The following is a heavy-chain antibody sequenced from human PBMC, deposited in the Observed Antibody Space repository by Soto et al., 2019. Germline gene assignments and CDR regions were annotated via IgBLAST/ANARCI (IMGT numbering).Heavy chain of an antibody. Sequence: PSETHSLTSTVSGGTSISGGYYWSWIRKHPGKGLEWIGYIYYSGSTYYNPSLKSRVTISVDTSKNQFSLKLSSVTAADTAVYYCARESDFGVDIIYFDYWGQGTLVTVSS. V-gene: IGHV4-31*03. J-gene: IGHJ4*02. D-gene: IGHD3-3*01. CDR1: GGTSISGGYY. CDR3: ARESDFGVDIIYFDY. CDR2: IYYSGST.